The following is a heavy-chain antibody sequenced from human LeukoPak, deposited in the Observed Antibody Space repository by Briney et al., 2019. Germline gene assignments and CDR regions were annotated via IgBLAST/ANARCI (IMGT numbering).Heavy chain of an antibody. CDR1: GFTFSSYA. CDR3: ARLYSSSSGLRDSDY. D-gene: IGHD6-6*01. Sequence: GGSLRLSCAASGFTFSSYAMSWVRQAPGKGLEWVSYISSSDSTIYYADSVKGRFTISRDNAKNSLYLQMNSLRAEDTAVYYCARLYSSSSGLRDSDYWGQGTLVTVSS. J-gene: IGHJ4*02. V-gene: IGHV3-48*03. CDR2: ISSSDSTI.